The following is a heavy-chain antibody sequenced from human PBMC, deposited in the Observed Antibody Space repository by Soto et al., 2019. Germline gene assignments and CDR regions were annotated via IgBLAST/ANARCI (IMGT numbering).Heavy chain of an antibody. CDR3: ARDSIGRHDY. Sequence: PSETLSLTCSVSGGSVRSGSYYWTWIRQPPGKGLEWIGYIYQSGTTNYNASLKTRVTISIDTSKNQFFLTLNSVTAADTAVYHCARDSIGRHDYWGQGTLVPASS. D-gene: IGHD3-22*01. CDR1: GGSVRSGSYY. J-gene: IGHJ4*02. CDR2: IYQSGTT. V-gene: IGHV4-61*01.